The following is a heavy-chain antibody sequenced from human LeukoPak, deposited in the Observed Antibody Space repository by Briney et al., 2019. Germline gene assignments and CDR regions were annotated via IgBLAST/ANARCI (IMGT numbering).Heavy chain of an antibody. V-gene: IGHV3-33*06. Sequence: PGGSLRLSCAASGFTFSSYGIHWVRQAPGEGLEWVAVIWYDGSNNYYADSVKGRFTISRDNSKNTLYLQMNSLRAEDTAVYYCAKDQVGYSSGWYGRKVDYWGQGTLVTVSS. D-gene: IGHD6-19*01. CDR2: IWYDGSNN. J-gene: IGHJ4*02. CDR1: GFTFSSYG. CDR3: AKDQVGYSSGWYGRKVDY.